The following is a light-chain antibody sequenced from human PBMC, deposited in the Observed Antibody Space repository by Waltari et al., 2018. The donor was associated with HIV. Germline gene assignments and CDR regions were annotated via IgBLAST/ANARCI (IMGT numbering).Light chain of an antibody. J-gene: IGLJ2*01. V-gene: IGLV2-8*01. CDR3: SSYAGSAVV. CDR1: SRDVGAYNY. Sequence: QSALTQPPSAPGSRGQSATISCTGTSRDVGAYNYVSWYQQYPGLAPKLIIYEVNKRPSGVPDRFSGSKSGNTASLTVSGLQAEDEADFYCSSYAGSAVVFGGGTKLTVL. CDR2: EVN.